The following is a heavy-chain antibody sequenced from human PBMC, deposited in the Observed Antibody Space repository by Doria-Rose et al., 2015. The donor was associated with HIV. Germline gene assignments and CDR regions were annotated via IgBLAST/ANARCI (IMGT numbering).Heavy chain of an antibody. J-gene: IGHJ4*02. Sequence: QVQLVQSGSEVKNPGSSVKVPCKASGGTFSSYTISWVRQAPGQGLEWMGRIIPILDIVNYALRFQGRVTITADESTSTAYMELSSLRSEDPAIYYCASQWERSSFDYWGQGTLVTVSS. V-gene: IGHV1-69*02. D-gene: IGHD1-26*01. CDR2: IIPILDIV. CDR1: GGTFSSYT. CDR3: ASQWERSSFDY.